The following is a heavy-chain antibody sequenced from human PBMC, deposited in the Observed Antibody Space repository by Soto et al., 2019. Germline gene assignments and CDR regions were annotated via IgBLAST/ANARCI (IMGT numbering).Heavy chain of an antibody. V-gene: IGHV3-23*01. Sequence: GGSLRLSXAASGFTFSSYAMSWVRQASGKGLEWVSSISGSGGATYYADSVKGRFTISRDNSKNTLYLQMNSLRAEDSALYYCAKFYGVDVWGQGTTVTVSS. CDR3: AKFYGVDV. CDR2: ISGSGGAT. J-gene: IGHJ6*02. CDR1: GFTFSSYA.